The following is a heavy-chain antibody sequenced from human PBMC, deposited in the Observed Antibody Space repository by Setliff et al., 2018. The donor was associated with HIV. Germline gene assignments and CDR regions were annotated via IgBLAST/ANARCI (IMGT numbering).Heavy chain of an antibody. J-gene: IGHJ5*01. CDR2: IKPKTGDT. CDR1: GYTFTGYY. Sequence: ASVKVSSKASGYTFTGYYIHCLRHAPGQGLQWLGRIKPKTGDTDYAQNFQGRVTLTTDTSINTAYMELHRLTSDDTAVYFCARGRVRAAAVKGLEWFDFWGEGSLVTVSS. CDR3: ARGRVRAAAVKGLEWFDF. D-gene: IGHD6-13*01. V-gene: IGHV1-2*06.